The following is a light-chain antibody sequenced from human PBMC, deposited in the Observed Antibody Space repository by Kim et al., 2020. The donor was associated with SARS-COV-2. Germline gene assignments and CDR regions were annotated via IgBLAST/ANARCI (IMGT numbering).Light chain of an antibody. J-gene: IGLJ2*01. V-gene: IGLV1-44*01. Sequence: PGKRFTTSCSGTTSTSGSNTGTWYQQPPGTAPKLLSYSNNRRPSGVPDLFSGSKSGTSASLAISGLQSKDEADYYCAAWDDSWGVVFGGGTQLTVL. CDR3: AAWDDSWGVV. CDR2: SNN. CDR1: TSTSGSNT.